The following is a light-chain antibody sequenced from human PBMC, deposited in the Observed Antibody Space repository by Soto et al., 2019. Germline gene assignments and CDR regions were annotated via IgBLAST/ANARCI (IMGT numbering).Light chain of an antibody. CDR3: STYVGKHKLV. Sequence: QSALTQPPSASGSPGQSVTISCTGTFNDVGGYNYVSWYQQHPGKAPKVIIYEVYKRPSGVPDRFSGSKSGKTASLTVSGLQAEYEGEYYCSTYVGKHKLVFGWGPTLT. J-gene: IGLJ3*02. CDR2: EVY. CDR1: FNDVGGYNY. V-gene: IGLV2-8*01.